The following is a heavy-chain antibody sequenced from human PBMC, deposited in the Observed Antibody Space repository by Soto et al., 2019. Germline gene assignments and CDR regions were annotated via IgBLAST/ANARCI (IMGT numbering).Heavy chain of an antibody. CDR1: GFTFSSYA. CDR3: ATPRVPDYGDYEYYFDY. CDR2: ITYDGSNK. J-gene: IGHJ4*02. V-gene: IGHV3-30*03. D-gene: IGHD4-17*01. Sequence: GGSLRLSCAASGFTFSSYAMSWVRQAPGKGLEWVAVITYDGSNKYYADSVKGRFTISRDNSKNTLYLQMNSLRAEDTAVYYCATPRVPDYGDYEYYFDYWGQGTLVTVSS.